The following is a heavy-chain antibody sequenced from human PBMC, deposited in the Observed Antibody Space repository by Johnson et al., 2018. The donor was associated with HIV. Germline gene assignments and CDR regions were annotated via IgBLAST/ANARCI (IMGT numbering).Heavy chain of an antibody. CDR1: GFAFHDRG. V-gene: IGHV3-20*04. Sequence: VQLVESGGGVVRPGGSLRLSCAASGFAFHDRGMSWVRQAPGKGLEWVSGINGNGGSTAYADSVKGRFTISRDNAKNSLYLQMNSLRAEDTAVYYCARDQSNGWNRGAFDIWGQGTVVTVSS. CDR3: ARDQSNGWNRGAFDI. CDR2: INGNGGST. J-gene: IGHJ3*02. D-gene: IGHD6-19*01.